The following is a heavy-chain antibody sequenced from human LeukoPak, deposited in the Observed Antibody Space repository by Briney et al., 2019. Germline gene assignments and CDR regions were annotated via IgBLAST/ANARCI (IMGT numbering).Heavy chain of an antibody. CDR1: GFTFSIYW. Sequence: GGSLRLSCAASGFTFSIYWMHWVRQGPGKGLVWVSRINSDGSSTSYADSVKGRFTISRDNSKNTLYLQMNSLRAEDTAVYYCAKDRVVVTATFDYWGQGTLVTVSS. CDR2: INSDGSST. J-gene: IGHJ4*02. CDR3: AKDRVVVTATFDY. D-gene: IGHD2-21*02. V-gene: IGHV3-74*01.